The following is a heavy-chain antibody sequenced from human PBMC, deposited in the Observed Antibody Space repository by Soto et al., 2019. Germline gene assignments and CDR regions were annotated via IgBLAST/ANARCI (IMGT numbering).Heavy chain of an antibody. V-gene: IGHV3-33*01. Sequence: QVQLVESGGGVVQPGTSLRLSCAASGFSFSSYDIHWVRQAPGKGLEWVAVIWYDGRNKYYADSVKGRFIISRDNSKNTLYLQMNCLRADDTAVYYCARGYSSSRDLGYWGQGTLVTVSS. CDR1: GFSFSSYD. D-gene: IGHD6-13*01. J-gene: IGHJ4*02. CDR3: ARGYSSSRDLGY. CDR2: IWYDGRNK.